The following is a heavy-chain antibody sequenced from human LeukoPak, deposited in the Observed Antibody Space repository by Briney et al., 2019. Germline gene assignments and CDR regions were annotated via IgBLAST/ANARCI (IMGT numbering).Heavy chain of an antibody. D-gene: IGHD3-9*01. J-gene: IGHJ4*02. CDR2: ISYDGKNQ. V-gene: IGHV3-30*04. CDR1: GFVFSSYA. Sequence: GGSLRLSCAASGFVFSSYAMHWVRQAPGKGLEWVAAISYDGKNQYYADSVKGRFTFSGDNSMDMIYLQMGSLRIDDTAIYFCARDFRGGFEVISFYFDDWGQGSLVTVSS. CDR3: ARDFRGGFEVISFYFDD.